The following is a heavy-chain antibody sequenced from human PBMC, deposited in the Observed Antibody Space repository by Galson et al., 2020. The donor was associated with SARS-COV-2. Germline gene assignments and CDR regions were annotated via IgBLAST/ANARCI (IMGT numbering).Heavy chain of an antibody. V-gene: IGHV3-30-3*01. CDR2: ISYDGSNK. J-gene: IGHJ4*02. CDR1: GFTFSSYA. Sequence: TGGSLRLSCAASGFTFSSYAMHWVRQAPGKGLEWVAVISYDGSNKYYADSVKGRFTISRDNSKNTLYLQMNSLRAEDTAVYYCAKGYSPDYWGQGTLVTVSS. D-gene: IGHD5-18*01. CDR3: AKGYSPDY.